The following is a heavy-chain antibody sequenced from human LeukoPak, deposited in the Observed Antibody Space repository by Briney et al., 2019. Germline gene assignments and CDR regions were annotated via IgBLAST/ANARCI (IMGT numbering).Heavy chain of an antibody. J-gene: IGHJ6*03. D-gene: IGHD2-2*01. Sequence: SETLSLTCTVSGGSISSYYWSWIRQPAGKGLEWIGRIYTSGSTNYNPSPKSRVTMSVDTSKNQFSLKLSSVTAADTTVYYCATSGEGGYCSSTSCYRGSYYYYMDVWGKGTTVTVSS. V-gene: IGHV4-4*07. CDR2: IYTSGST. CDR1: GGSISSYY. CDR3: ATSGEGGYCSSTSCYRGSYYYYMDV.